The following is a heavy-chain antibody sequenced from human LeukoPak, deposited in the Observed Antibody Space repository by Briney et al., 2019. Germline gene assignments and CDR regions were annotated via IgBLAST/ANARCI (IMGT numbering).Heavy chain of an antibody. CDR3: ARDNYDDSTFDY. D-gene: IGHD3-3*01. J-gene: IGHJ4*02. Sequence: GGSLRLSCAASGFTFSTYSMIWVRQAPGKGLEWVSSISRSSSSISYADSVRGRSTISRDNANNLLYLQMNSLRAEDTAVYYCARDNYDDSTFDYWGQGTLVTVSS. V-gene: IGHV3-21*06. CDR2: ISRSSSSI. CDR1: GFTFSTYS.